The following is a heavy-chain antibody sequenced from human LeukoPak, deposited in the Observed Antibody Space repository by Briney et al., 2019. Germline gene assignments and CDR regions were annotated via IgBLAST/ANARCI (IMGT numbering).Heavy chain of an antibody. CDR3: ARQGFGELYAFDI. J-gene: IGHJ3*02. D-gene: IGHD3-10*01. Sequence: SETLSLTCTVSGYSISSGYYWGWIRQPPGKGLEWIGNIFYSGSTYYSPSLKSRVTISLDTSRNQFSLKLNSVTAADTAVYYCARQGFGELYAFDIWGQGTMVTVSS. CDR1: GYSISSGYY. CDR2: IFYSGST. V-gene: IGHV4-38-2*02.